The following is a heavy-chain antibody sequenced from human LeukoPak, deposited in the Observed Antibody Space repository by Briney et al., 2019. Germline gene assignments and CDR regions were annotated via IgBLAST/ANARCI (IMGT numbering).Heavy chain of an antibody. CDR1: GFTFEDFA. J-gene: IGHJ4*02. CDR2: ISKNSDGT. V-gene: IGHV3-9*03. D-gene: IGHD6-19*01. Sequence: GGSLRLSCAASGFTFEDFAMHWVRQRPGKGLEWVSGISKNSDGTGYVDSVKGRFTISRDNAKNSLYLQMNSLRVEDMAFYYCAKSGQAVAGVFDYWGQGILVTVSS. CDR3: AKSGQAVAGVFDY.